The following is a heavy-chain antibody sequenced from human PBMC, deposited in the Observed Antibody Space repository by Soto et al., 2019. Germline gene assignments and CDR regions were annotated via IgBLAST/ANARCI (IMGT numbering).Heavy chain of an antibody. CDR3: GRDGSGGIIDS. J-gene: IGHJ3*01. Sequence: QVQLVQSGAEVKKPGASVKVSCKTSGYTFTGYGINWVRQAPGHGLEWMGWISVFNGNTKYGQNIQDRVIMTTDPSTSTAYMELRSLRSDDTAVYFCGRDGSGGIIDSWCQGTMLIVSS. CDR2: ISVFNGNT. V-gene: IGHV1-18*01. D-gene: IGHD2-15*01. CDR1: GYTFTGYG.